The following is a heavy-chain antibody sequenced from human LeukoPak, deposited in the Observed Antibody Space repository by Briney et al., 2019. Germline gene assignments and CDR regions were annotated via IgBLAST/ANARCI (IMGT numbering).Heavy chain of an antibody. Sequence: ASVKVSWKASGYTFTNSYLHWVRQAPGHGLEWMGIINPSGGSTSYAQKFQGRVTMTRDASTSTVYMELSSLRSEDTAVYYCASLRVGAHDYWGQGTLVTVSS. V-gene: IGHV1-46*01. J-gene: IGHJ4*02. D-gene: IGHD1-26*01. CDR3: ASLRVGAHDY. CDR2: INPSGGST. CDR1: GYTFTNSY.